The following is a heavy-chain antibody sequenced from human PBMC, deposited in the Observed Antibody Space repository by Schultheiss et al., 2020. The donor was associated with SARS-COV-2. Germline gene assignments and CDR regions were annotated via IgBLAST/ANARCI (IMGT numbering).Heavy chain of an antibody. D-gene: IGHD6-13*01. CDR1: GGSISSGGYY. CDR3: ARDLRYSSSWLTYYYYGMDV. CDR2: IYTSGST. J-gene: IGHJ6*02. V-gene: IGHV4-61*02. Sequence: SETLSLTYTVSGGSISSGGYYWSWIRQPAGKGLEWIGRIYTSGSTNYNPSLKSRVTISVDKSKNQFSLKLSSVTAADTAVYYCARDLRYSSSWLTYYYYGMDVWGQGTTVTVSS.